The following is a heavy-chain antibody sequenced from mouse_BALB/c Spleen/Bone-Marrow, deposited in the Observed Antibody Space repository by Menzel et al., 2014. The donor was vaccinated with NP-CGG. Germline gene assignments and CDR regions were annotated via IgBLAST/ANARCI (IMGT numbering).Heavy chain of an antibody. CDR1: GYTFTDYN. D-gene: IGHD2-12*01. CDR2: IYPYNGGT. Sequence: EVQLQQSGPELVIPGASVKISCKASGYTFTDYNMHWVKQSHVKSLEWIGYIYPYNGGTGYNQKFKSKATLTVDNSSSTAYMELRSLTSEDSAVYYCAITTLYAMDYWGQGTSVTVSS. V-gene: IGHV1S29*02. CDR3: AITTLYAMDY. J-gene: IGHJ4*01.